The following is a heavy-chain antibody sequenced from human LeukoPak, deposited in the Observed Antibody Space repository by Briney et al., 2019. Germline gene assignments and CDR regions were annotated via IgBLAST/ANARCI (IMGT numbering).Heavy chain of an antibody. CDR2: IWYDGSNK. CDR1: GFTFSSYG. V-gene: IGHV3-33*01. J-gene: IGHJ4*02. CDR3: ARGAVYYYDSSGYPYYFDY. Sequence: PGGSLRLSCAASGFTFSSYGMHWVRQAPGKGLEWVAVIWYDGSNKYYADSVKGRFTISRDNSKNTLYLQMNSLRAEDTAVYYCARGAVYYYDSSGYPYYFDYWGQGTLVTVSS. D-gene: IGHD3-22*01.